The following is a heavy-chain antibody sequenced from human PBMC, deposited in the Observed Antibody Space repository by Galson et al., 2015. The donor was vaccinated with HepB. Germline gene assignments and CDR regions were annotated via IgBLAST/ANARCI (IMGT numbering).Heavy chain of an antibody. V-gene: IGHV1-69*13. D-gene: IGHD1-14*01. CDR3: ARATGNLDGDYYYYMDV. Sequence: SVKVSCKASGGTFSSYAISWVRQAPGQGLEWMGGIIPIFGTANYAQKFQGRVTITADESTSTAYMELSSLRSEDTAVYYCARATGNLDGDYYYYMDVWGKGTTVTVSS. CDR1: GGTFSSYA. J-gene: IGHJ6*03. CDR2: IIPIFGTA.